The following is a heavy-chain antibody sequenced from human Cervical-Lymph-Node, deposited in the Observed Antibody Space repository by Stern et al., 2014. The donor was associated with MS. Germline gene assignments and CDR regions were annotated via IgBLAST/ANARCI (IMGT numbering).Heavy chain of an antibody. CDR3: ARDYSGSGSLVY. CDR2: ISAYNGNR. CDR1: GYAFTSYG. D-gene: IGHD3-10*01. Sequence: QVQLVQSGAEVKKPGASVKVSCVASGYAFTSYGITWVRQAPGQGLEWMGWISAYNGNRNSAQKLQGRVTMTTDTSTNTAHMELRSLISDDTAVYYCARDYSGSGSLVYWGQGTLVTVSS. J-gene: IGHJ4*02. V-gene: IGHV1-18*01.